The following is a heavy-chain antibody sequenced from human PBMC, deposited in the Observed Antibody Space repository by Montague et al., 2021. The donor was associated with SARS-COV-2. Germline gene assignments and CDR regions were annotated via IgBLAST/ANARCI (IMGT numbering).Heavy chain of an antibody. CDR1: GGSFSVYY. D-gene: IGHD2-2*01. CDR2: INHSETA. J-gene: IGHJ3*01. Sequence: SETLSLTCAVYGGSFSVYYWSWLRQSPRRGREWIAEINHSETANYNPSLKSRVSISVDTSKNQFTLKLTSVTAADTAMYYCAKEREVVQTARTLVAFDLWGQGTMVTVSS. V-gene: IGHV4-34*01. CDR3: AKEREVVQTARTLVAFDL.